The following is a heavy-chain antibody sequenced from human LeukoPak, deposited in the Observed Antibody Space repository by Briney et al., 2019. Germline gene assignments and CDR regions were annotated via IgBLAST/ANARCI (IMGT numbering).Heavy chain of an antibody. D-gene: IGHD3-10*01. CDR1: GFTFSSYW. CDR3: AREMVLLWFVDFDY. CDR2: IKQDGSEK. Sequence: PGGSLRLSCAASGFTFSSYWMSWVRQAPGKGLEWVANIKQDGSEKYYVDSVKGRFTISRDNAKNSLYLQMNSLRAEDTAVYYCAREMVLLWFVDFDYWGQGTLVTVSS. V-gene: IGHV3-7*01. J-gene: IGHJ4*02.